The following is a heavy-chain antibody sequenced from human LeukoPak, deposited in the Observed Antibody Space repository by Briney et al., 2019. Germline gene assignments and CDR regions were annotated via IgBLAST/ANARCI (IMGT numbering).Heavy chain of an antibody. Sequence: PGRSLRLSCAASGFIFRNYAMSWVRQAPGKGLEWVSAITGSGDTTYYADSVKGRFTISRDNSKNTLYVEMDTLRAEDTAVYYCAKWGDYDILTGYYVSDFWGQGTLVTVSS. J-gene: IGHJ4*02. CDR3: AKWGDYDILTGYYVSDF. CDR1: GFIFRNYA. D-gene: IGHD3-9*01. CDR2: ITGSGDTT. V-gene: IGHV3-23*01.